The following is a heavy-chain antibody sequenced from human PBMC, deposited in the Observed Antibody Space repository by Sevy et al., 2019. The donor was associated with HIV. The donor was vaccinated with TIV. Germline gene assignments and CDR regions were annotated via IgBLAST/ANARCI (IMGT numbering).Heavy chain of an antibody. D-gene: IGHD3-16*01. J-gene: IGHJ6*02. V-gene: IGHV4-30-4*01. Sequence: SETLSLTCTVSGAAINSGDSYWTWIRQSPGKGLEWVGYISYSGTTYYNPSLKGRVFISSDMSKNQFSLFLNSVTAADTAVYYCARESAMLPSNPYCGMDVWGQGTTVTVSS. CDR1: GAAINSGDSY. CDR2: ISYSGTT. CDR3: ARESAMLPSNPYCGMDV.